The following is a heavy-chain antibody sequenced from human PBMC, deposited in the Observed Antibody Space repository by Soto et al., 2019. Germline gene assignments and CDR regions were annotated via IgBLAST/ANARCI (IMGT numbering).Heavy chain of an antibody. CDR2: IRPSGGST. Sequence: QVQLVQSGAEVKKPGASVKVSCKASGYTFTSYYMHWVRQAPGQGLEWMGIIRPSGGSTTYAQKCQGRFTMTRDTSPSTVYMELSSLRSEDTAVYYCARDIPYCGGVCHDAFDIWGHGTMVTVSS. CDR1: GYTFTSYY. D-gene: IGHD2-21*02. V-gene: IGHV1-46*01. CDR3: ARDIPYCGGVCHDAFDI. J-gene: IGHJ3*02.